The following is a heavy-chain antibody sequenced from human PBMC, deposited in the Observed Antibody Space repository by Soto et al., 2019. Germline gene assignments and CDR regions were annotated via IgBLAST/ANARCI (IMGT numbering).Heavy chain of an antibody. V-gene: IGHV3-21*01. CDR1: GFTFSSYS. CDR3: ARDAGYCSGGSCPVAHFDY. J-gene: IGHJ4*02. Sequence: GGSLRLSCAASGFTFSSYSMNWVRQAPGKGLEWVSSISSSSSYIYYADSVKGRFTISRDNAKNSLYLQMNSLRAEDTAVYYCARDAGYCSGGSCPVAHFDYWGQGTLVTVSS. CDR2: ISSSSSYI. D-gene: IGHD2-15*01.